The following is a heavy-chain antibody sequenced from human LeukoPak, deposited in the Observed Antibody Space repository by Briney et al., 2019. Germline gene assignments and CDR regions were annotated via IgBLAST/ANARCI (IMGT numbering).Heavy chain of an antibody. J-gene: IGHJ5*02. CDR1: GGSISSYY. CDR2: IYYSGST. V-gene: IGHV4-59*01. D-gene: IGHD3-22*01. Sequence: SETLSLTCTVSGGSISSYYWSWIRQPPGKGLEWIGYIYYSGSTNYNPSLKSRVAISVDTSKNQFSLKLSSVTAADTAVYYCARVSYYYDSSGYYNWFDPWGQGTLVTVSS. CDR3: ARVSYYYDSSGYYNWFDP.